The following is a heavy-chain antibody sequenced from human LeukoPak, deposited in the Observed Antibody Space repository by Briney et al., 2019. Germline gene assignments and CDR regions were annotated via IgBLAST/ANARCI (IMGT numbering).Heavy chain of an antibody. CDR3: ARDRPIMLYYFDY. Sequence: GGSLRLSCAASGFTFSSYAMSWVRQAPGKGLEWVANIKQDGSEKYYVDSVKGRFTISRDNAKNSLYLQMNSLRAEDTAVYYCARDRPIMLYYFDYWGQGTLVTVSS. CDR2: IKQDGSEK. V-gene: IGHV3-7*01. CDR1: GFTFSSYA. J-gene: IGHJ4*02. D-gene: IGHD2-8*01.